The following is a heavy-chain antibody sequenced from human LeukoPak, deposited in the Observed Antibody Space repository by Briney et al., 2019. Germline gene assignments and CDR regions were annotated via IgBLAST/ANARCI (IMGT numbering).Heavy chain of an antibody. V-gene: IGHV3-23*01. CDR3: AKRTYYYDSSGDFDY. D-gene: IGHD3-22*01. Sequence: PGGSLRLSCAASGFTFSSYAMSWVRQAPGKGLEWVSAISGSGGSTYCADSVKGWFTISRDNSKNTLYLQMNSLRAEDTAVYYCAKRTYYYDSSGDFDYWGQGTLVTVSS. CDR1: GFTFSSYA. J-gene: IGHJ4*02. CDR2: ISGSGGST.